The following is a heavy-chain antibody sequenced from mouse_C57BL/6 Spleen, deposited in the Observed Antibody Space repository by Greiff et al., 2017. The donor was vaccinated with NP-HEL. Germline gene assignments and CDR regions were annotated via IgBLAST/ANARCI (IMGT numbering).Heavy chain of an antibody. CDR2: INPNNGGT. J-gene: IGHJ3*01. Sequence: EVQLQQSGPELVKPGASVKISCKASGYTFTDYYMNWVKQSHGKSLEWIGDINPNNGGTSYNQKFKGKATLTVDKSSSTAYMELRSLTSEDSAVYYCARIYYGKGDWFAYWGQGTLVTVSA. CDR1: GYTFTDYY. V-gene: IGHV1-26*01. D-gene: IGHD2-1*01. CDR3: ARIYYGKGDWFAY.